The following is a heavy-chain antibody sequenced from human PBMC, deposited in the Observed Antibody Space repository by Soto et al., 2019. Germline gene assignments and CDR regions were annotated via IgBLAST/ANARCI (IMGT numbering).Heavy chain of an antibody. V-gene: IGHV3-11*04. CDR3: ARDWWEEPAGKETVSQFDY. Sequence: GGSLELSCVASGVTFSENYMTWVRLAPGKGLEWISYISGGGLTTHYADSVKGRFTVSRDNAKSSLYLQMNSLRAEDTAVYYCARDWWEEPAGKETVSQFDYWGQGTLVTVSS. CDR2: ISGGGLTT. D-gene: IGHD6-13*01. CDR1: GVTFSENY. J-gene: IGHJ4*02.